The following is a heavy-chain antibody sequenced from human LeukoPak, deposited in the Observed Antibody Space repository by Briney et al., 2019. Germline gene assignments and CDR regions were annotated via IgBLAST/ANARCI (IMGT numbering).Heavy chain of an antibody. CDR2: INPNSGGT. CDR3: ARAGLWDYSDSSGYHNGAFDI. V-gene: IGHV1-2*02. Sequence: ASVKVSCMASGSTFTDYYMHWVRQAPGQGVEWVGWINPNSGGTNFAQQFQGRVAMTRDTSISTVYMERNRLRSDDTAVYYCARAGLWDYSDSSGYHNGAFDIWGQGTRVTVSS. D-gene: IGHD3-22*01. CDR1: GSTFTDYY. J-gene: IGHJ3*02.